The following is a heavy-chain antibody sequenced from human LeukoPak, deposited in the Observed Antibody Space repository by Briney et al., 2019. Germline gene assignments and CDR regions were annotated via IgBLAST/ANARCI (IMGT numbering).Heavy chain of an antibody. J-gene: IGHJ3*02. CDR3: ARDRGSGWYHDAFDI. Sequence: PGGSLRLSCAASGSTFSRYSMNWVRQAPGKGLEWVSYISTSSSTIYYADSVKGRFTISRDNAKNSLYLQMNSLRDEDAAVYYCARDRGSGWYHDAFDIWGQGTMVTVSS. CDR1: GSTFSRYS. D-gene: IGHD6-19*01. V-gene: IGHV3-48*02. CDR2: ISTSSSTI.